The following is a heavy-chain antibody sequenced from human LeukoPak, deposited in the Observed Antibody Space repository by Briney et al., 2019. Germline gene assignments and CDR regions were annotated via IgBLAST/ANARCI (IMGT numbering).Heavy chain of an antibody. J-gene: IGHJ5*02. CDR1: GFTFSTYA. Sequence: GGSLRLPCAASGFTFSTYAMHWVRQAPGKGLEWVAVISYDGSNKYYADSVKGRFTISRDNSKNTLYLQMNTLRAEDTAVYYCARRHTTGTYRFDPWGQGTLVTVSS. V-gene: IGHV3-30*03. CDR2: ISYDGSNK. D-gene: IGHD1-1*01. CDR3: ARRHTTGTYRFDP.